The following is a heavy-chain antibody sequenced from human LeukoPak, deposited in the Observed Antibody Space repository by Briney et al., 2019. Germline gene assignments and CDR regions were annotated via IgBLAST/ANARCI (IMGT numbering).Heavy chain of an antibody. CDR3: ARTVYYCSSTSCYSHRDWFDP. J-gene: IGHJ5*02. V-gene: IGHV3-7*03. CDR1: GFTFTTYW. D-gene: IGHD2-2*02. CDR2: MKHDGSEK. Sequence: GGSLRLSCAASGFTFTTYWMHWIRQAPGKGLEWVANMKHDGSEKYYVDSEKGRFTISRDNAKNSLFLQMNSLRVEDTAVYYCARTVYYCSSTSCYSHRDWFDPWGQGTLVTVSS.